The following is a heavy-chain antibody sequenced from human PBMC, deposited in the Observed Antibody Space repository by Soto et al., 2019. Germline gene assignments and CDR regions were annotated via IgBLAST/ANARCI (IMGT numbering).Heavy chain of an antibody. CDR3: ANAAHMTTSLLLDY. V-gene: IGHV3-23*01. CDR1: GFTFSSFA. Sequence: LRLSCAASGFTFSSFAMTWVRQAPGKGLEWVSTIGSSGNKTYYADSVKGRFTISRDNSKNTLYLQMSSLRAEDTAMYFCANAAHMTTSLLLDYWGQGTQVTAPQ. J-gene: IGHJ4*02. CDR2: IGSSGNKT. D-gene: IGHD4-4*01.